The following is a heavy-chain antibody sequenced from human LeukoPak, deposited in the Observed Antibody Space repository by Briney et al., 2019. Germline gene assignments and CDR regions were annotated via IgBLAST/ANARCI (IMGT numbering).Heavy chain of an antibody. Sequence: PGGSLRLSYAASGFTFSSYGMHWVRQAPGKGLEWVAVIWYDGSNKYYTDSVKGRFTISRDNSKNTLYLQMNSLRAEDTAVYYCAREIVVVTAPLKTPYGMDVWGQGTTVTVSS. CDR3: AREIVVVTAPLKTPYGMDV. V-gene: IGHV3-33*01. D-gene: IGHD3-22*01. J-gene: IGHJ6*02. CDR1: GFTFSSYG. CDR2: IWYDGSNK.